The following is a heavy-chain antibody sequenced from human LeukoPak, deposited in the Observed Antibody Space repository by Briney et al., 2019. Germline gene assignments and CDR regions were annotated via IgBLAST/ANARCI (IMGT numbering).Heavy chain of an antibody. Sequence: SETLSLTCTVSGGSISSSLYYYGCIRQPPGKGLEWIGSIYHSGSTYYNPSLKSRVTISVDTSKNQFSLKLSSVTAADTAVYHCAIGPGYGSGWYLYWGQGTLVTVSS. CDR3: AIGPGYGSGWYLY. D-gene: IGHD6-19*01. V-gene: IGHV4-39*07. CDR2: IYHSGST. CDR1: GGSISSSLYY. J-gene: IGHJ4*02.